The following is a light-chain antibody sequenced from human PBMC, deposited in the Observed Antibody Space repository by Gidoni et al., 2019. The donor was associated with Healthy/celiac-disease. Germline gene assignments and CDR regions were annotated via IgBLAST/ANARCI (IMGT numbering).Light chain of an antibody. J-gene: IGKJ4*01. Sequence: EIVLTQSPGTLSLSPGERATLSCRASQSVSNGYLAWYQQKPGQAPRLLVYGAYGASTRATGIPDRVSGSGSRTDFTLTISRLEPEDSAVYYCQQYGSLVTFGGGTKVEIK. CDR2: GAYGAS. CDR3: QQYGSLVT. V-gene: IGKV3-20*01. CDR1: QSVSNGY.